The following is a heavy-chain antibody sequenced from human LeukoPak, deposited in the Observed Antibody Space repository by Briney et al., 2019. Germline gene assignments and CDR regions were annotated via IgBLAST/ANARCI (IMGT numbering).Heavy chain of an antibody. D-gene: IGHD3-16*02. CDR3: ARAKDYVWGSYRVYFDY. Sequence: PGESLRLSCAASGFTFSTYWMSWVRQAPGKGLEWVANTKQDGSEKYFVDSVKGRFTISRDNAKNSLYLQMNSLRAEDTAVYYCARAKDYVWGSYRVYFDYWGQGTLVTVSS. V-gene: IGHV3-7*01. CDR1: GFTFSTYW. J-gene: IGHJ4*02. CDR2: TKQDGSEK.